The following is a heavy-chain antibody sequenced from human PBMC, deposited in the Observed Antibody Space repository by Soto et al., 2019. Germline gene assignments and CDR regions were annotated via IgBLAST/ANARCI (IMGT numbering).Heavy chain of an antibody. CDR3: ARDYYDRWFDP. Sequence: SETRSLTCTVSGGSVSSGSYYWSWIRQPPGKGLEWIGYIYYSGSTNYNPSLKSRVTISVDTSKNQFSLKLSSVTAADTAVYYCARDYYDRWFDPWGHGTLVTVSS. CDR1: GGSVSSGSYY. V-gene: IGHV4-61*01. D-gene: IGHD3-22*01. J-gene: IGHJ5*02. CDR2: IYYSGST.